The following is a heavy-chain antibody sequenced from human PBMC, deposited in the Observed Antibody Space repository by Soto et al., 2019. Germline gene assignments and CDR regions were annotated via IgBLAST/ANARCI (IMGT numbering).Heavy chain of an antibody. D-gene: IGHD2-15*01. CDR2: IFHSGSS. CDR3: VRGGIAGHWVDP. J-gene: IGHJ5*02. Sequence: QVQLQESGPGLVKPTQTLSLTCSVPRAFINSGGFYYSWIRQPPGKGLEWLGYIFHSGSSLYNPSLRGRLTLSADTSRNQLSLYLTSVTAADTAVYSGVRGGIAGHWVDPWGQGTLVTVSS. CDR1: RAFINSGGFY. V-gene: IGHV4-31*03.